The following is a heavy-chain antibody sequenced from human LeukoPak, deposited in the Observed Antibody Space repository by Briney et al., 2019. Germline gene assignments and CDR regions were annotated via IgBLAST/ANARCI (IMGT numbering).Heavy chain of an antibody. CDR2: IYLSGST. CDR3: ARSSMTTVYY. V-gene: IGHV4-38-2*01. Sequence: SETLSLTCAVSGYSISSGYYWGWIRQPPGKGLEWIGSIYLSGSTYYNPSLKSRVTISVDTSKNQFSLKLSSVTAADTAVYYCARSSMTTVYYWGQGTLVTVSS. J-gene: IGHJ4*02. D-gene: IGHD4-11*01. CDR1: GYSISSGYY.